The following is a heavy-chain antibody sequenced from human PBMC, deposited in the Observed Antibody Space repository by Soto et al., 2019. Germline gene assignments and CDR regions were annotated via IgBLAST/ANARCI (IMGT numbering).Heavy chain of an antibody. Sequence: QMHLVQSAAEVKKTGSTVTISCEASEYTFTYLHLHWVRQAPGQGLEWLGWITIFNGNTNYAQKFPDRVVISRDTSLSTVYMTLSGLKYEYTAMYYCARSPLASSNEIYFDSWGEGTLVTVSS. V-gene: IGHV1-45*02. D-gene: IGHD2-2*01. J-gene: IGHJ4*02. CDR1: EYTFTYLH. CDR3: ARSPLASSNEIYFDS. CDR2: ITIFNGNT.